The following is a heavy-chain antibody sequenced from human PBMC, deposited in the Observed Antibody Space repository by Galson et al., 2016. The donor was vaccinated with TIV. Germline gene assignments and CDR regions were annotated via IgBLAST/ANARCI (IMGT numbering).Heavy chain of an antibody. CDR3: ARERAYGDYVQDI. J-gene: IGHJ4*02. CDR2: ISTSNGNT. V-gene: IGHV1-18*01. CDR1: GYTFSSYG. Sequence: SVKVSCKASGYTFSSYGISWVRQAPGQGLEWMGWISTSNGNTNYAQKFRGRVTMTIDTATNTAYMEWRRLRSDDTAVYYCARERAYGDYVQDIWGQGTLVTVSS. D-gene: IGHD4-17*01.